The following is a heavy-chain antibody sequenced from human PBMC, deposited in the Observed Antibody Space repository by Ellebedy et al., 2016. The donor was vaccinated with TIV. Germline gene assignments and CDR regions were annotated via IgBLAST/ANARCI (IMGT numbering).Heavy chain of an antibody. CDR1: GFTFSSYW. CDR3: ARAGRPLDY. Sequence: GESLKISCAASGFTFSSYWMSWVRQAPGKGLEWVANIKQDESEKYYVGSVKGRFTVSRDNAENSLYLQMNRLRADDSAFYYCARAGRPLDYWGQGTLVTVSS. D-gene: IGHD3-10*01. CDR2: IKQDESEK. V-gene: IGHV3-7*04. J-gene: IGHJ4*02.